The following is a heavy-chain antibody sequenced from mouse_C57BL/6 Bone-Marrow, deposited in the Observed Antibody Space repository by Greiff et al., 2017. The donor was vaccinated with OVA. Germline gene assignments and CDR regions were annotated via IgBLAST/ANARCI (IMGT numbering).Heavy chain of an antibody. CDR1: GYTFTSYW. Sequence: VQLQQPGAELVRPGTSVKLSCKASGYTFTSYWMHWVKQRPGQGLEWIGVIDPSGSYTNYNKKFKGKATMTVDTSSSTAYMQLSSLTSEDSAVYYCARDPGAYWGQGTLVTVSA. CDR3: ARDPGAY. V-gene: IGHV1-59*01. CDR2: IDPSGSYT. J-gene: IGHJ3*01.